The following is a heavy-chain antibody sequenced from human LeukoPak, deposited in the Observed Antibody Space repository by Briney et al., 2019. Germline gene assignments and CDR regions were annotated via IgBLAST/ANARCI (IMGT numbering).Heavy chain of an antibody. CDR3: ARLYSSGLDY. Sequence: SETLSLTCTVSGGSISSSSYYWGWIRQPPGKGLEWIGSIYYSGSTYYNPSLKSRVTISVDTSKNQFSLKLSSVTAADTAMYYCARLYSSGLDYWGQGTLVTVSS. CDR1: GGSISSSSYY. D-gene: IGHD6-19*01. V-gene: IGHV4-39*01. J-gene: IGHJ4*02. CDR2: IYYSGST.